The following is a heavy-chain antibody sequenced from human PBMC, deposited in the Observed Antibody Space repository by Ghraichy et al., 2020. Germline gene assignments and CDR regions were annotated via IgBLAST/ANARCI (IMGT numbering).Heavy chain of an antibody. J-gene: IGHJ4*02. CDR1: GFTFSSYW. CDR2: IKQVGSEK. D-gene: IGHD6-19*01. Sequence: GGSLRLSCAASGFTFSSYWMSWVRQAPGKGLEWVANIKQVGSEKYYVDSVKGRFTISRDNAKNSLYLQMNTLGAEDTAVYYCARGSDYLEYWGQGTLVTVSS. V-gene: IGHV3-7*03. CDR3: ARGSDYLEY.